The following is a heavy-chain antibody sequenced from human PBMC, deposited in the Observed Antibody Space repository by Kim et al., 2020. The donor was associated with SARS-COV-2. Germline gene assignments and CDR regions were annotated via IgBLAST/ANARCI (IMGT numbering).Heavy chain of an antibody. CDR2: INPSGGST. V-gene: IGHV1-46*01. CDR1: GYTFTSYY. J-gene: IGHJ3*02. D-gene: IGHD6-13*01. CDR3: ARIPVMGPYSNRDSDAFDI. Sequence: ASVKVSCKASGYTFTSYYMHWVRQAPGQGLEWMGIINPSGGSTSYAQKFQGRVTMTRDTSTSTVYMELSSLRSEDTAVYYCARIPVMGPYSNRDSDAFDIWGQGTMVTVSS.